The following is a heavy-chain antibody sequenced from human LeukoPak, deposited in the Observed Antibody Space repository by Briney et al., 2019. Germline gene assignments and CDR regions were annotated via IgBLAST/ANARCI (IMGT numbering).Heavy chain of an antibody. Sequence: SETLSLTCTVSGGSISTYYWSWIRQPPGKGLEWIGYIYYSGTTNYNPSLKSRVTISVDTSKNQFSLKLSSVTAADTAVYYCARDHRVRGVSMGGFDYWGQGTLVTVSS. CDR2: IYYSGTT. CDR3: ARDHRVRGVSMGGFDY. J-gene: IGHJ4*02. V-gene: IGHV4-59*12. D-gene: IGHD3-10*01. CDR1: GGSISTYY.